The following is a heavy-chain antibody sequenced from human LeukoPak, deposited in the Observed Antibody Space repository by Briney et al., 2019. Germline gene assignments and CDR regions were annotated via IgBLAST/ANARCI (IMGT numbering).Heavy chain of an antibody. CDR1: GFTFSRHN. D-gene: IGHD3-9*01. CDR2: IKSKTDGGTT. Sequence: PGGSLRLSCAASGFTFSRHNMSWVRQAPGKGLEWVGRIKSKTDGGTTDYAAPVKGRFTISRDDSKNTLYLQMNSLKTEDTAVYYCTTDRYFDWLLYETIADYWGQGTLVTVSS. CDR3: TTDRYFDWLLYETIADY. V-gene: IGHV3-15*01. J-gene: IGHJ4*02.